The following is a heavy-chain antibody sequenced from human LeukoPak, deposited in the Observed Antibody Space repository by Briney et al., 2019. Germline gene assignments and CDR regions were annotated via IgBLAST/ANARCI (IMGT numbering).Heavy chain of an antibody. Sequence: GASVKVSCKASGYTFTSYGISWVRQAPGQGLEWMGWISAYNGNTIYAQKLQGRVTMTTDTSTSTAYMELRSLRSDDTAVYYCAGSSTSAKGSGYQLLWNYWGQGTLVTVSS. V-gene: IGHV1-18*01. CDR1: GYTFTSYG. D-gene: IGHD2-2*01. J-gene: IGHJ4*02. CDR3: AGSSTSAKGSGYQLLWNY. CDR2: ISAYNGNT.